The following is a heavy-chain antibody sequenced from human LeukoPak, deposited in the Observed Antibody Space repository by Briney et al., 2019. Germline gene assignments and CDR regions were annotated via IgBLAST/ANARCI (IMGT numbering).Heavy chain of an antibody. V-gene: IGHV3-49*04. Sequence: GGSLRLSCTASGFTFGDYAMSWVRQAPGKGLEWVGFIRSKAYGGTTEYAASVKGRFTISRDDSKSIAYLQMNSLKTEDTAVYYCTRDRELLHFDYWRQGTLVTVSS. CDR3: TRDRELLHFDY. CDR2: IRSKAYGGTT. CDR1: GFTFGDYA. J-gene: IGHJ4*02. D-gene: IGHD1-26*01.